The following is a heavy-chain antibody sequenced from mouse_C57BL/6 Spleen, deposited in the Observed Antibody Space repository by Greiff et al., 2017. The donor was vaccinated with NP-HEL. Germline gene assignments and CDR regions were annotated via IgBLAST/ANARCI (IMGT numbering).Heavy chain of an antibody. CDR1: GYTFTDYY. CDR2: INPYNGGT. Sequence: EVQLQQSGPVLVKPGASVKMSCKASGYTFTDYYMNWVKQSHGKSLEWIGVINPYNGGTSYNQKFKGKATLTVDKSSSTAYMELNSLTSEDSAVYYCARNWYGYDLYAMDYWGQGTSVTVSS. D-gene: IGHD2-2*01. CDR3: ARNWYGYDLYAMDY. J-gene: IGHJ4*01. V-gene: IGHV1-19*01.